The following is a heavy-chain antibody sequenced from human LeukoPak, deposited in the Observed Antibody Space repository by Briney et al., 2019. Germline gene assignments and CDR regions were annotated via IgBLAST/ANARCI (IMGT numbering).Heavy chain of an antibody. D-gene: IGHD5-24*01. J-gene: IGHJ2*01. Sequence: SETLSLTCTVSGGSISSSSYYWGGIRQPRGKGVEWIGSIYYSGSTYYNPSIKSRITISVDTSKNQFSLKLSSVTAADTAVYYCARRSSVEMATAHWYFDLWGRGTLVTVSS. V-gene: IGHV4-39*01. CDR3: ARRSSVEMATAHWYFDL. CDR1: GGSISSSSYY. CDR2: IYYSGST.